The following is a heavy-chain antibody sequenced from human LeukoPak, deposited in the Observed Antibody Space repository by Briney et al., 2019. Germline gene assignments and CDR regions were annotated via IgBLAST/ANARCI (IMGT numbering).Heavy chain of an antibody. J-gene: IGHJ4*02. CDR2: IYYSGSI. CDR3: ARYSGSYSGFDY. Sequence: SETLSLTCTVSGGSISSYYWSWIRQPPGKGLEWIGYIYYSGSINYNPSLKSRVTISVDTSKNQFSLKLRSVTPADTAVYYCARYSGSYSGFDYWGQGTLVTVSS. CDR1: GGSISSYY. V-gene: IGHV4-59*08. D-gene: IGHD1-26*01.